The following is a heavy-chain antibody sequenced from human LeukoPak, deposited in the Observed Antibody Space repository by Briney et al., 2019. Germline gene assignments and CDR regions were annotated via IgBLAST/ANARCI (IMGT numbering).Heavy chain of an antibody. Sequence: SETLSLTCTVSGGSISSSSYYWGWIRQPPGKGLEWIGSIYHSGSSYYNPSLKSRVTISVDTSKNQFSLKLSSVTAADTAVYYCARHSSYYGXFDXWGQGXLVTVS. CDR1: GGSISSSSYY. J-gene: IGHJ4*02. CDR3: ARHSSYYGXFDX. V-gene: IGHV4-39*01. CDR2: IYHSGSS. D-gene: IGHD3-10*01.